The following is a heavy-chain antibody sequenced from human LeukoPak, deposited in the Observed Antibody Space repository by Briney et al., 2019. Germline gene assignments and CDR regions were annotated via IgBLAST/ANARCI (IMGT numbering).Heavy chain of an antibody. CDR1: GGSFYSYP. J-gene: IGHJ4*02. D-gene: IGHD2-2*01. CDR3: ARLAVVPAAMSPDY. CDR2: VIPISGTT. V-gene: IGHV1-69*13. Sequence: SVKVSCKASGGSFYSYPIAWVRQAPGQGLEWLGAVIPISGTTHYAQKFQGRVSITVNDSTATVYMQLSGLRSDDTAVYFCARLAVVPAAMSPDYWGQGTLVSVSS.